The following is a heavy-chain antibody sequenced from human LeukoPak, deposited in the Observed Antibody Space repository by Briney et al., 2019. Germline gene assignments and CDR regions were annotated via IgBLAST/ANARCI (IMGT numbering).Heavy chain of an antibody. J-gene: IGHJ4*02. D-gene: IGHD5-12*01. V-gene: IGHV4-59*12. CDR2: IYSSGTT. Sequence: SETLSLTCTVSGGSISSYYWNWIRQPPGKGLEWIGYIYSSGTTNYNPSLRSRVSMSVDTSKNQFSLKLRSVTAADTAVYYCARASGGLRGYLDYWGQGTLVTVSS. CDR1: GGSISSYY. CDR3: ARASGGLRGYLDY.